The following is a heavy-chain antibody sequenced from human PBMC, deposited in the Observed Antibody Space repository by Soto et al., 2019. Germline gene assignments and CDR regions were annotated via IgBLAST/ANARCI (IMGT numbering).Heavy chain of an antibody. CDR2: IHPGDSDI. J-gene: IGHJ4*02. CDR3: ARQDGFGLYYFDF. V-gene: IGHV5-51*01. Sequence: EVQLVQSGADVRKPGESLKISCKSSGYTFAAYWIAWVRQMPGKGLEWMGIIHPGDSDIRYSPSFQGQVIISADKSTSTTYLQWTSLKASDTAIYYCARQDGFGLYYFDFWGQGSLVTVSS. D-gene: IGHD2-2*03. CDR1: GYTFAAYW.